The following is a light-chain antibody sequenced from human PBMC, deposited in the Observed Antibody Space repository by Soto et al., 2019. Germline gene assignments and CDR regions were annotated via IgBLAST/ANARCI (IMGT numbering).Light chain of an antibody. CDR2: GAS. V-gene: IGKV3-20*01. Sequence: EIVLAQSPVTLSLSRGDKATLSCRASQSLDTYTLAWYQQKPGQAPRLLIYGASTRAAAIPDRFIGSGSGTDFALTISRLEPEDFAVYYCQQYAESPLTFGPGTKVDIK. CDR3: QQYAESPLT. J-gene: IGKJ3*01. CDR1: QSLDTYT.